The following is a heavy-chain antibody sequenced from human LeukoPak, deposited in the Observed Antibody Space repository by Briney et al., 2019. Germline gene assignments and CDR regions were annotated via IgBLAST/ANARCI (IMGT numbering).Heavy chain of an antibody. CDR1: GGSFSGYY. D-gene: IGHD3-10*01. CDR2: INHSGST. Sequence: SETLSLTCAVYGGSFSGYYWGWLRQPPGKGLEWIGEINHSGSTNYNPSLKSRVTISVDTSKNQFSLKLSSVTAADTAVYYCARGRSYGSGRRTFDYWGQGTLVTVSS. V-gene: IGHV4-34*01. CDR3: ARGRSYGSGRRTFDY. J-gene: IGHJ4*02.